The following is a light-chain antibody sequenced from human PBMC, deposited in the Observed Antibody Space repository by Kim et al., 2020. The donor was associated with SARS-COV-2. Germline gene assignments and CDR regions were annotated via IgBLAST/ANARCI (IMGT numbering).Light chain of an antibody. J-gene: IGLJ2*01. CDR2: DNN. Sequence: GQKCTSSCSGSSSNIGNNYVSWYQQLPGTAPKLLLYDNNKRPSGIPDRFSGSKSGTSATLGINGLQTGDEADYYCGTWDSSLCAVVFGGGTKLTVL. V-gene: IGLV1-51*01. CDR1: SSNIGNNY. CDR3: GTWDSSLCAVV.